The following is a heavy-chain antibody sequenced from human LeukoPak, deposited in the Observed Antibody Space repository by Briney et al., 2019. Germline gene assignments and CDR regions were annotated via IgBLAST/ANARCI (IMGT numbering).Heavy chain of an antibody. J-gene: IGHJ4*02. V-gene: IGHV1-2*02. CDR3: ARGDPYGDYVGDY. CDR1: GYIFTGYY. Sequence: ASVKVSCKASGYIFTGYYMHWVRQAPGQGLEWMGWINPNSGGTNYAQKFQGRVTMTRDTSISTAYMELSRLRSDDTAVYYCARGDPYGDYVGDYWGQGTLVTVSS. D-gene: IGHD4-17*01. CDR2: INPNSGGT.